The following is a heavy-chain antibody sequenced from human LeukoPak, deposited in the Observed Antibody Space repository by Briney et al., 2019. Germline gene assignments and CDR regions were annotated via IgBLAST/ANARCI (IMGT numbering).Heavy chain of an antibody. CDR1: GYSFTNYW. D-gene: IGHD6-13*01. V-gene: IGHV5-51*01. Sequence: GESLKISCKGSGYSFTNYWIGWVRQMPGKGLEWMGIIYPGDSDTRYSPSFQGQVTISADKSISTAYLQWSSLKASGTAMYYCARRGTGYSRTWYVDYWGQGTLVTVSS. J-gene: IGHJ4*02. CDR3: ARRGTGYSRTWYVDY. CDR2: IYPGDSDT.